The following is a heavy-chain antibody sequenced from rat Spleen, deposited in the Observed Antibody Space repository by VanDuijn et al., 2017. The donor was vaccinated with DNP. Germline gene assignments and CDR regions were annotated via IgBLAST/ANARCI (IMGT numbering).Heavy chain of an antibody. V-gene: IGHV5S10*01. D-gene: IGHD1-11*01. CDR3: TTRGNYGGYDY. Sequence: EVQLVESGGGLVQPERSLKLSCAASGFTFSDYSMAWVRQAPKKGLEWVATIVYDGSSSFYGDSVTGRFTISRDFAKSTLYLQMDSLRSEDSATYYCTTRGNYGGYDYWGQGVMVTVSS. J-gene: IGHJ2*01. CDR1: GFTFSDYS. CDR2: IVYDGSSS.